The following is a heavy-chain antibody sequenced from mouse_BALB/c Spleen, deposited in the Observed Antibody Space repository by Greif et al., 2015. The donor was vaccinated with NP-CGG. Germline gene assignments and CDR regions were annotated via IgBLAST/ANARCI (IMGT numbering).Heavy chain of an antibody. D-gene: IGHD4-1*01. CDR2: IDPANGNT. CDR3: ARGLGLYAMDY. J-gene: IGHJ4*01. CDR1: GFNINDTY. V-gene: IGHV14-3*02. Sequence: EVQLQQSGAELVKPGASVKLSCTASGFNINDTYMHWVKQRPEQGLEWIGRIDPANGNTKYDPKFQGKATITADTSSNTAYLQLSSLTSEDTAVYYCARGLGLYAMDYWGQGTSVTVSS.